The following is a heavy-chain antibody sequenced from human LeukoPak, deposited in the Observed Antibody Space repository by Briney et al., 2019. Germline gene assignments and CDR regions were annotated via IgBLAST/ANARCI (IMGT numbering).Heavy chain of an antibody. CDR2: IIPILGIA. J-gene: IGHJ4*02. Sequence: ASVKVSCKASGGTFSSYAISWVRQAPGQGLEWMGRIIPILGIANYAQKFQGRVTITADKSTSTAYMELSSLRSEDTAVYYCVRDWEYGGNSNFDYWGQGTLVTVSS. CDR1: GGTFSSYA. CDR3: VRDWEYGGNSNFDY. V-gene: IGHV1-69*04. D-gene: IGHD4-23*01.